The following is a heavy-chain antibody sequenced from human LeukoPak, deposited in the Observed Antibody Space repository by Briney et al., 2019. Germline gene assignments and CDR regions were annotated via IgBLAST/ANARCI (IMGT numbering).Heavy chain of an antibody. CDR1: GASISSSF. V-gene: IGHV4-59*12. CDR3: ASVVPAGECSGGSCYGGPYTFNI. D-gene: IGHD2-15*01. J-gene: IGHJ3*02. Sequence: PSETLSLTCTVSGASISSSFWTWIRQSPGKGLDWIGYRHYSGTTAYNPSLKSRATISIDMSENHFSLMLTSVTAADTAIYYCASVVPAGECSGGSCYGGPYTFNIWGQGTLVTVSS. CDR2: RHYSGTT.